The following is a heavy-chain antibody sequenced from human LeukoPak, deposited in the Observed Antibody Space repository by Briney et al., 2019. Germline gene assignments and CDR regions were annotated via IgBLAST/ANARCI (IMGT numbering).Heavy chain of an antibody. J-gene: IGHJ4*02. CDR3: ARAYYYYDSSGYYYVRRGLDH. CDR1: GGSISSSNW. Sequence: SETLSLTCAVSGGSISSSNWWSWVRQPPGKGLEWIGEIYHSGSTNYNPSLKSRVTISVDKSKNQFSLKLSSVTAADTAVYYCARAYYYYDSSGYYYVRRGLDHWGQGTLVTVSS. CDR2: IYHSGST. D-gene: IGHD3-22*01. V-gene: IGHV4-4*02.